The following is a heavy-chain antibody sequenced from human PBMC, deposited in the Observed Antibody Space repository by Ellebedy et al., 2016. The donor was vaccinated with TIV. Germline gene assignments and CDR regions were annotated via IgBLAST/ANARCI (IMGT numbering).Heavy chain of an antibody. CDR2: IYYSGST. Sequence: MPSETLSLTCTVSGGSISSYHWSWIRQPPGKGLEWIGYIYYSGSTNYNPSLKSRVTISVDTSKNQFSLKLSSVTAADTAVYYCARGTLNYGIDYWGQGTLVTVSS. CDR3: ARGTLNYGIDY. V-gene: IGHV4-59*01. J-gene: IGHJ4*02. D-gene: IGHD4-17*01. CDR1: GGSISSYH.